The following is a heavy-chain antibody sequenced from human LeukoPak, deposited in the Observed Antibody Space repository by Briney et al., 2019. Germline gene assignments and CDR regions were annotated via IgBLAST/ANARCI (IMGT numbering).Heavy chain of an antibody. J-gene: IGHJ4*02. V-gene: IGHV4-59*01. Sequence: SETLSLTCAVYGGSFSGYYWSWIRQPPGKGLEWIGYIYYSGSTNYNPSLKSRVTISVDTSKNQFSLKLSSVTAADTAVYYCARDNRRLRQFDYWGQGTLVTVSS. CDR2: IYYSGST. D-gene: IGHD4-17*01. CDR3: ARDNRRLRQFDY. CDR1: GGSFSGYY.